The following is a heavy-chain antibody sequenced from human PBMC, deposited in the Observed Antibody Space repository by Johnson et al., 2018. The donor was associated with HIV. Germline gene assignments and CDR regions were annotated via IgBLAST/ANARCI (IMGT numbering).Heavy chain of an antibody. D-gene: IGHD3-22*01. CDR3: ARDYPYDRSPRGAFDI. Sequence: QVQLVESGGGVVQPGKSLRLSCVASGFSFSDYYMSWIRQAPGKGLEWVAFIRYAGSSKYYADSVKGRFTISRDNSKNTLYLQMNSLRAEDTAVYFCARDYPYDRSPRGAFDIWGQGTMVTVSS. V-gene: IGHV3-30*02. J-gene: IGHJ3*02. CDR2: IRYAGSSK. CDR1: GFSFSDYY.